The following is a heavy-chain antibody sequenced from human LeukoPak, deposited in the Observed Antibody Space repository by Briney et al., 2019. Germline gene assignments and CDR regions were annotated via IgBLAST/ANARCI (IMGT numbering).Heavy chain of an antibody. CDR2: IIPILGMA. Sequence: ASVKVSCKAAGGTVSSYAIGWVRQAAGQGGGWMGRIIPILGMADYAQKLQGRVTSTADKSTSTAYTELRTLSPEHTAVYYCESSTLFGAPSSPPNYHGMDVWGQGTTVTVSS. CDR3: ESSTLFGAPSSPPNYHGMDV. D-gene: IGHD3-3*01. J-gene: IGHJ6*02. V-gene: IGHV1-69*04. CDR1: GGTVSSYA.